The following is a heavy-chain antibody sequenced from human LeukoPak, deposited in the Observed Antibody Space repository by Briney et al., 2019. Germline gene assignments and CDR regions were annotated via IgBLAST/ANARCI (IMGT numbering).Heavy chain of an antibody. Sequence: VASVKVSCKASGYTLTSYYMHWVRQAPGQGLEWMGIINPSGGSTNYAQKFQGRVTMTRDMSTRTVYTELSSLRFEDTAVYYCANQEWLRFNLNAFDIWGQGTMVTVSS. J-gene: IGHJ3*02. CDR3: ANQEWLRFNLNAFDI. CDR1: GYTLTSYY. V-gene: IGHV1-46*01. CDR2: INPSGGST. D-gene: IGHD5-12*01.